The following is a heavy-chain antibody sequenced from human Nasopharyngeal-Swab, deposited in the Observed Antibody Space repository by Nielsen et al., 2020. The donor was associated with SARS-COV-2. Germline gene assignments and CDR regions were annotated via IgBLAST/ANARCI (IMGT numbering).Heavy chain of an antibody. CDR3: ARGNRPGAFDI. CDR1: GFTFSSYG. D-gene: IGHD2/OR15-2a*01. CDR2: IWYDGSNK. Sequence: GGSLRLSCAASGFTFSSYGMHWVRQAPGKGLEWVAVIWYDGSNKYYADSVKGRLTISRDNSKNTLYLQMNSLRAEDTAVYYCARGNRPGAFDIWGQGTMVTVSS. V-gene: IGHV3-33*01. J-gene: IGHJ3*02.